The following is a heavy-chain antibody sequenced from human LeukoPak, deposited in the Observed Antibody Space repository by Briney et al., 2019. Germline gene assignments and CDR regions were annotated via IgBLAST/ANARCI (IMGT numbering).Heavy chain of an antibody. CDR3: AREIVSSNSFDN. D-gene: IGHD2-2*01. CDR1: GFTFSSYT. CDR2: ISSAGGYI. J-gene: IGHJ4*02. Sequence: PGGSLRLSCAASGFTFSSYTLNWVRQAPGKGLEWVSSISSAGGYIYYADSVKGRFTISRDNAKNSLYLQMNSLRAVDTAVYYCAREIVSSNSFDNWSQGTLVTVSS. V-gene: IGHV3-21*01.